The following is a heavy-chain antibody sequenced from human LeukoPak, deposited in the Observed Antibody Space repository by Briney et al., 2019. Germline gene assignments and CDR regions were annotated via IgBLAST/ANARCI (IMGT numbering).Heavy chain of an antibody. V-gene: IGHV3-21*01. CDR2: ISRTSEYT. CDR3: AGGGDFDY. D-gene: IGHD3-16*01. J-gene: IGHJ4*02. CDR1: GFSFSIYF. Sequence: GGSLRLSCAASGFSFSIYFMNWVRQAPGKGLEWVSSISRTSEYTHYADSVRGRFAISRDNAKNSVYLQMNSLRAEDTAVYFCAGGGDFDYWGQGILVTASA.